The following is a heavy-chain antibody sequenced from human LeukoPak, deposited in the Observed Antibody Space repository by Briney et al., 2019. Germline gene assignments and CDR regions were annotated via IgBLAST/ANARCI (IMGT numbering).Heavy chain of an antibody. CDR1: GFTVSSYW. CDR2: IKKDGSEK. D-gene: IGHD5-18*01. V-gene: IGHV3-7*01. CDR3: ARDLSGVTGYTYGRGIDY. Sequence: GGSLRLSCAASGFTVSSYWMSWVRQAPGKGLEWVANIKKDGSEKYYVDSVKGRFTISRDNAKTSLYLQMNSLRAEDTAVYYCARDLSGVTGYTYGRGIDYWGQGTLVTVSS. J-gene: IGHJ4*02.